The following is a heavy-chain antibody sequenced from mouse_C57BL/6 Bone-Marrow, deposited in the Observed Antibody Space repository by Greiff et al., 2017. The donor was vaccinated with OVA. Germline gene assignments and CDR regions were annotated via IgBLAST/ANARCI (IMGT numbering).Heavy chain of an antibody. J-gene: IGHJ2*01. D-gene: IGHD1-1*01. CDR1: GYTFTSYW. CDR2: IDPSDSYT. CDR3: AKGLGLATTVVATRYFDY. Sequence: VQLQQSGAELVKPGASVKLSCKASGYTFTSYWMQWVKQRPGQGLEWIGEIDPSDSYTNYNQKFKGKATLTVDTSSSTAYMQLSSLTSEDSAVYYCAKGLGLATTVVATRYFDYWGQGTTLTVSS. V-gene: IGHV1-50*01.